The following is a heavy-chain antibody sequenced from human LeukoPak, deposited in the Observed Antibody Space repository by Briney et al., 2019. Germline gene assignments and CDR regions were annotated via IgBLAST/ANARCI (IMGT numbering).Heavy chain of an antibody. CDR3: AKDGADYDSDYFDY. Sequence: PGRSLRLSRAASGFTFSSYAMSWVRQAPGKGLEWVSRISGGGGTTYYAASVKGRFTISRDNSKNTLYLQINSLRAEDTAVYYCAKDGADYDSDYFDYWGQGTLVTVSS. CDR2: ISGGGGTT. J-gene: IGHJ4*02. V-gene: IGHV3-23*01. D-gene: IGHD3-3*01. CDR1: GFTFSSYA.